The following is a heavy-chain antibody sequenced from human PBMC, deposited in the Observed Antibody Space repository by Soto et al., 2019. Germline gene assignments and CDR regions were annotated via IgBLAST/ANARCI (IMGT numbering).Heavy chain of an antibody. CDR1: GFTFRSYG. D-gene: IGHD1-20*01. V-gene: IGHV3-48*02. CDR3: ARAYNWNHSGNWFDP. Sequence: PGGSLRLSCAASGFTFRSYGMNWVRQAPGKGLEWVSYISSDSSTLYYADSVKGRFTISRDNAKNSLYLQMNSLRDEDSAVYYCARAYNWNHSGNWFDPWGQGSLVTVSS. CDR2: ISSDSSTL. J-gene: IGHJ5*02.